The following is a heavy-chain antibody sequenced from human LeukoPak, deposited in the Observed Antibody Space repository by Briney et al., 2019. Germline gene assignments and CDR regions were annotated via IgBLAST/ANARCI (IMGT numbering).Heavy chain of an antibody. CDR1: GGTFSSYT. D-gene: IGHD3-16*01. CDR2: IIPILGIA. CDR3: ASLRGN. Sequence: ASVKVSCKASGGTFSSYTISWVRQAPGQRLESMGRIIPILGIANYVQKFQGKFTITADKSTSTAYMELSSLRSENTAVYYCASLRGNWGQGTLVTVSS. V-gene: IGHV1-69*02. J-gene: IGHJ4*02.